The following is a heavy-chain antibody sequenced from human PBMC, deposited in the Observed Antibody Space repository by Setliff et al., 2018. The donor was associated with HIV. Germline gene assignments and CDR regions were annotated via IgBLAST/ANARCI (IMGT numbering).Heavy chain of an antibody. CDR2: IYYSGNT. CDR3: ARSLVPSGYYYGRHAFDI. D-gene: IGHD3-22*01. V-gene: IGHV4-59*08. CDR1: GASIRGHY. J-gene: IGHJ3*02. Sequence: ETLSLTCSVSGASIRGHYWSWIRQSPGKGLEWIGNIYYSGNTNYNPSFKSRVTISVDTSKNQFSLRVNSVTAADAAVYYCARSLVPSGYYYGRHAFDIWGQGTKVTVSS.